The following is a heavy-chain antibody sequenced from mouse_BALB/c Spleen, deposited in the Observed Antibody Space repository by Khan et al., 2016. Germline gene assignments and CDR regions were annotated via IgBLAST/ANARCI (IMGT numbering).Heavy chain of an antibody. D-gene: IGHD2-4*01. CDR1: GFTFSDYY. J-gene: IGHJ3*01. CDR3: AREGLRRGFAY. CDR2: ISDGGSYT. Sequence: EVELVESGGGLVKPGGSLKLSCAASGFTFSDYYMYWVRQTPEKRLEWVATISDGGSYTYSPDSVKGRFTISRDTAKNNLSLQMRSLKSEDTAMYYCAREGLRRGFAYWGQGTLVTVSA. V-gene: IGHV5-4*02.